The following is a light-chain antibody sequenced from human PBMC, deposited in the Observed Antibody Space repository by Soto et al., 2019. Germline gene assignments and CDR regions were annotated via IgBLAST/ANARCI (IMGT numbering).Light chain of an antibody. CDR3: QQYGSSPRK. CDR1: QSISSSY. Sequence: EIVLTQSPGTLSLSPGERATLSCRASQSISSSYLAWYQQRPGQAPRLLIYGASSRATGITDRFSGSGSGTDFTLTISRLEPEDFAVYFCQQYGSSPRKFGQGIKVEVK. V-gene: IGKV3-20*01. CDR2: GAS. J-gene: IGKJ1*01.